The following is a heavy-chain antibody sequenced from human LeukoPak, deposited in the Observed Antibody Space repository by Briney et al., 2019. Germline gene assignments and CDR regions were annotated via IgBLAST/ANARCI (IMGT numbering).Heavy chain of an antibody. CDR3: ARRDGDSWAFDI. J-gene: IGHJ3*02. CDR2: INHSGST. Sequence: SETLSLTCAVYGGSFSGYYWSWIRQPPGKGLEWIGEINHSGSTNYNPSLKSRVTISVDTSKNQFSLKLSSVTAADTAVYYCARRDGDSWAFDIWGQGTMVTVSS. V-gene: IGHV4-34*01. D-gene: IGHD3-3*01. CDR1: GGSFSGYY.